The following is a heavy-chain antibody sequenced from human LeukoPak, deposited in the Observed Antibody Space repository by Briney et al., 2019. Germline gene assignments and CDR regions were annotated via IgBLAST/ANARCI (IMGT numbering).Heavy chain of an antibody. Sequence: SETQSLTCAVYGGSFSGYYWSWIRQPPGKGLEWIGEINHSGSTNYNPSLKSRVTISGDTSKNQFSLKLSSVTAADTAVYYCARGHRDYDILTGYYYNYWGQGTLVTVSS. CDR1: GGSFSGYY. CDR2: INHSGST. J-gene: IGHJ4*02. D-gene: IGHD3-9*01. V-gene: IGHV4-34*01. CDR3: ARGHRDYDILTGYYYNY.